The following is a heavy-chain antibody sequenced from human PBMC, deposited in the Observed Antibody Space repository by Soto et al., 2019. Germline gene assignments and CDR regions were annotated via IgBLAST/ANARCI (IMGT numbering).Heavy chain of an antibody. J-gene: IGHJ4*02. CDR1: GFTFSSYG. D-gene: IGHD5-18*01. CDR3: ARTLYSYGPRFDY. V-gene: IGHV3-33*01. Sequence: GGSLRLSCAASGFTFSSYGMHWVRQAPGKGLEWVAVIWYDGSNKYYADSVKGRFTISRDISNNTLYLQMNSLRAEDTAVYYCARTLYSYGPRFDYWGQGTLVTVSS. CDR2: IWYDGSNK.